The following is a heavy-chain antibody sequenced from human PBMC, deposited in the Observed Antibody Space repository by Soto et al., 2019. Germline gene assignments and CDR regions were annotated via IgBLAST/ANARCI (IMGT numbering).Heavy chain of an antibody. CDR1: RYRVTDYW. D-gene: IGHD6-19*01. Sequence: HGESLKISCKGSRYRVTDYWITWVRQMPGKGLEWMGRIDPSDSYTNYSPSFQGHVTISVDKSISTAYLQWSSLKASDTATYYCARISYTSGNDYWGQGIQVTVSS. CDR2: IDPSDSYT. CDR3: ARISYTSGNDY. V-gene: IGHV5-10-1*01. J-gene: IGHJ4*02.